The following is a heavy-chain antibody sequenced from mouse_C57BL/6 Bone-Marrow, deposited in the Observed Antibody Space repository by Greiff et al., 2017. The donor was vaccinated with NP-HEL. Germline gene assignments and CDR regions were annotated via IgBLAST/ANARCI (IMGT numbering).Heavy chain of an antibody. CDR2: ISDGGSYT. CDR1: GFTFSSYA. V-gene: IGHV5-4*01. Sequence: EVKLMESGGGLVKPGGSLKLSCAASGFTFSSYAMSWVRQTPEKRLEWVATISDGGSYTYYPANVKGRFTISRDKAKNNLYLQMSHLKSEDTAMYYCAREPLYWGQGTRVTVSA. J-gene: IGHJ3*01. CDR3: AREPLY.